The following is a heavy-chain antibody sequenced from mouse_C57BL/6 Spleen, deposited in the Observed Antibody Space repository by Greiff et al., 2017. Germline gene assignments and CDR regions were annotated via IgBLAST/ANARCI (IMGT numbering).Heavy chain of an antibody. CDR3: TRVGDYSNLDY. D-gene: IGHD2-5*01. J-gene: IGHJ2*01. V-gene: IGHV5-9-1*02. CDR1: GFTFSSYA. CDR2: ISSGGDYI. Sequence: EVKLVESGEGLVKPGGSLKLSCAASGFTFSSYAMSWVRQTPEKRLEWVAYISSGGDYIYYADTVKGRFTISRDNARNTLYLQMSSLKSDDTAMYYCTRVGDYSNLDYWGQGTTLTVSS.